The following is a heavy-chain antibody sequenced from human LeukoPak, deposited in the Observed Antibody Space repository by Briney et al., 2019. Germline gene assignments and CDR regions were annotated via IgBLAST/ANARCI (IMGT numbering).Heavy chain of an antibody. CDR2: IYPGDSDT. CDR3: ARDIPARGGVRGVKGYDY. J-gene: IGHJ4*02. D-gene: IGHD3-10*01. CDR1: GYSFTSYW. Sequence: RGESLRISCKDSGYSFTSYWIGWVRQMPGKGLEWMGIIYPGDSDTRYSPSFQGQVTISADKSISTAYMELSSLRSEDTAVYYCARDIPARGGVRGVKGYDYWGQGTLVTVSS. V-gene: IGHV5-51*01.